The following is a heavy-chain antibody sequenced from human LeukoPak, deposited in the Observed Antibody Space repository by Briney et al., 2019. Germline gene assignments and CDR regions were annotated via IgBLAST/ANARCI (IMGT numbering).Heavy chain of an antibody. J-gene: IGHJ3*02. V-gene: IGHV1-69*06. CDR2: IIPIFGTA. CDR1: GYTFTSYG. D-gene: IGHD1-1*01. CDR3: ARSYGWKHAFDI. Sequence: SVKVSCKASGYTFTSYGISWVRQAPGQGLEWMGGIIPIFGTANYAQKLQGRVTITADKSTSTAYMELSSLRSEDTAVYYCARSYGWKHAFDIWGQGTMVTVSS.